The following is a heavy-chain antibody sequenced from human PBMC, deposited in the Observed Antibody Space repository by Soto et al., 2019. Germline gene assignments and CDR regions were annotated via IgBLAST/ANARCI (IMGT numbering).Heavy chain of an antibody. CDR2: IIPIFGTA. CDR3: ARDTDTAMVTPLGY. V-gene: IGHV1-69*13. D-gene: IGHD5-18*01. J-gene: IGHJ4*02. CDR1: GGTFSSYA. Sequence: VASVKVSCKASGGTFSSYAISWVRQAPGQGLEWMGGIIPIFGTANYAQKFQGRVTITADESTSTAYMELSSLRSEDTAVYYCARDTDTAMVTPLGYWGQGTLVTVSS.